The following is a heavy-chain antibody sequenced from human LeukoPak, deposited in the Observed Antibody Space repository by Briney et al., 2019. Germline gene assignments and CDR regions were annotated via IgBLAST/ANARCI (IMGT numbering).Heavy chain of an antibody. Sequence: PGGSLGLSCAASGFTFSSYWMHWVRQAPGKGLVWVSRIKTDGSSTDYADSVKGRFTISRDNAKNTMYLQMNSLRAEDTAVYYCARGVSGTGPDIWGLGTMVTVSS. CDR2: IKTDGSST. V-gene: IGHV3-74*01. CDR1: GFTFSSYW. CDR3: ARGVSGTGPDI. D-gene: IGHD5/OR15-5a*01. J-gene: IGHJ3*02.